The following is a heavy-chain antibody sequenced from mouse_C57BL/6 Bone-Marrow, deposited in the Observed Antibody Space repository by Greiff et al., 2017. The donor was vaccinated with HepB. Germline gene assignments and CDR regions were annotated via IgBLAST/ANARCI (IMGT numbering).Heavy chain of an antibody. J-gene: IGHJ2*01. V-gene: IGHV1-72*01. Sequence: QVQLQQPGAELVKPGASVKLSCKASGYTFTSYWMHWVKQRPGRGPEWIGRIDPNSGGTKYNEKFKSKATLTVDKPSSTAYMQLSSLTSEDSAVYYCARRGGYGSSYSDYWGQGTTLTVSS. CDR2: IDPNSGGT. CDR3: ARRGGYGSSYSDY. D-gene: IGHD1-1*01. CDR1: GYTFTSYW.